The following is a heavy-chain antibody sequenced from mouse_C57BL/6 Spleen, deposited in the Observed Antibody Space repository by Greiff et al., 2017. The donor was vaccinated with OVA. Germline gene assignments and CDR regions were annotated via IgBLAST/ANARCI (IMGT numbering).Heavy chain of an antibody. D-gene: IGHD1-1*01. V-gene: IGHV1-52*01. CDR1: GYTFTSYW. CDR2: IDPSDSET. J-gene: IGHJ3*01. CDR3: ARDYGSSYSAWFAY. Sequence: QVQLKQSGAELVRPGSSVKLSCKASGYTFTSYWMHWVKQRPIQGLEWIGNIDPSDSETHYNQKFKDKATLTVDKSSSTAYMQLSSLTSEDSAVYYCARDYGSSYSAWFAYWGQGTLVTVSA.